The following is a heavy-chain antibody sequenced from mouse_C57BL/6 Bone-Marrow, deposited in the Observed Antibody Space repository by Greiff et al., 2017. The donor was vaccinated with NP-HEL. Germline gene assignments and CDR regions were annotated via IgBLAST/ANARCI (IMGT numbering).Heavy chain of an antibody. CDR2: IWSGGST. V-gene: IGHV2-2*01. CDR3: ASILCGYDAFYYAMDY. J-gene: IGHJ4*01. D-gene: IGHD2-2*01. CDR1: GFSLTSYG. Sequence: QVQLQQSGPGLVQPSQSLSITCTVSGFSLTSYGVHWVRQSPGKGLEWLGVIWSGGSTDYNAAFISRLSISKDNSKSQVFFKMNSLQADDTAIYYCASILCGYDAFYYAMDYWGQGTSVTVSS.